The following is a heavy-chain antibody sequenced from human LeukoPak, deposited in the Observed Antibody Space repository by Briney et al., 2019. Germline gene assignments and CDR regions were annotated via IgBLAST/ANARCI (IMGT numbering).Heavy chain of an antibody. J-gene: IGHJ4*02. CDR2: ICPSGGSA. CDR3: ARDLIVRYCSGGSCYSAVEYYFDY. D-gene: IGHD2-15*01. V-gene: IGHV1-46*01. CDR1: GYTFTSYY. Sequence: APVKVSCKASGYTFTSYYMHWVRQAPGQGLEWMGIICPSGGSASYAQKFQGRVTMTRDMSTSTVYMELSSLRSEDTAVYYCARDLIVRYCSGGSCYSAVEYYFDYWGQGTLVTVSS.